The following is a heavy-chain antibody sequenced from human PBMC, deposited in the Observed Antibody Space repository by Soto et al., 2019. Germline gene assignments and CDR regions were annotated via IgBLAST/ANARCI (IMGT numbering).Heavy chain of an antibody. D-gene: IGHD6-19*01. CDR1: GFTFSSYG. J-gene: IGHJ6*02. CDR3: AKDHQIGQWLVPAYYYYGMDV. V-gene: IGHV3-30*18. Sequence: SLRLSCAASGFTFSSYGMHWVRQAPGKGLEWVAVISYDGSNKYYADSVKGRFTISRDNSKNTLYLQMNSLRAEDTAVYYCAKDHQIGQWLVPAYYYYGMDVWGQGTTVTVSS. CDR2: ISYDGSNK.